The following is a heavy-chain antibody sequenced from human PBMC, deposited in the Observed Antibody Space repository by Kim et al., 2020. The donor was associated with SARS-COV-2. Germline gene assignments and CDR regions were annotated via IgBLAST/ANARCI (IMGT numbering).Heavy chain of an antibody. Sequence: GGSLRLSCAASGFTFSNAWMSWVRQAPGKGLEWVGRIKSKTDGGTTDYAAPVKGRFTISRDNSKNTLYLQMNSLKTEDTALYYCTTELRWELLPFDYWGQGTLVTVSS. V-gene: IGHV3-15*01. J-gene: IGHJ4*02. CDR1: GFTFSNAW. CDR3: TTELRWELLPFDY. CDR2: IKSKTDGGTT. D-gene: IGHD1-26*01.